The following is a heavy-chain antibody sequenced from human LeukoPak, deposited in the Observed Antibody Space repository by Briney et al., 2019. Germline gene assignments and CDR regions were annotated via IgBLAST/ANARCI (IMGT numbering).Heavy chain of an antibody. CDR2: ISGSGDST. CDR3: AKYGATMVRGVHYFDY. J-gene: IGHJ4*02. D-gene: IGHD3-10*01. CDR1: GFTFRNYA. V-gene: IGHV3-23*01. Sequence: PGGSLRLSCAASGFTFRNYAMSWVRQAPGKGLEWVSVISGSGDSTHYSDSVKGRFTISRDNSKNTLYLQMNSLRAEDTAVYYCAKYGATMVRGVHYFDYWGQGTLVTVSS.